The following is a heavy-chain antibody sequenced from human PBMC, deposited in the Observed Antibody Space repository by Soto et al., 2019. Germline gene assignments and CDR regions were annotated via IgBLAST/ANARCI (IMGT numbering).Heavy chain of an antibody. Sequence: LRLSCAASGFTFSSYGMHWVRQAPGKGLEWVAVIWYDGSNKYYADSVKGRFTISRDNSKNTLYLQMNSLRAEDTAVYYCARDCFITVTDYYYYGMDVWGQGTTVTVSS. CDR3: ARDCFITVTDYYYYGMDV. CDR1: GFTFSSYG. J-gene: IGHJ6*02. D-gene: IGHD4-17*01. CDR2: IWYDGSNK. V-gene: IGHV3-33*01.